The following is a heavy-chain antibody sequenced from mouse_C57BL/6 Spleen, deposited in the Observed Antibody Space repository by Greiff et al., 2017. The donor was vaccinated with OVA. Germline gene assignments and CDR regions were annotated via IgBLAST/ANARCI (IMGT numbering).Heavy chain of an antibody. CDR1: GYSITSGYY. V-gene: IGHV3-6*01. CDR3: ARFDWYFDV. Sequence: EVKLEESGPGLVKPSQSLSLTCSVTGYSITSGYYWNWIRQFPGNKLEWMGYISYDGSNNYNPSLKNRISITRDTSKNQFFLKLNSVTTEDTATYYCARFDWYFDVWGTGTTVTVSS. J-gene: IGHJ1*03. CDR2: ISYDGSN.